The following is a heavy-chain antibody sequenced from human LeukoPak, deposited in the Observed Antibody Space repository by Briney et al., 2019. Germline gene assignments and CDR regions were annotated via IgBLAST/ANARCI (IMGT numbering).Heavy chain of an antibody. J-gene: IGHJ5*02. V-gene: IGHV4-38-2*01. CDR3: ARHRRSGGIALNWFDP. Sequence: KPSETLSLTCAVSGYPISSGYYWGWIRQPPGKGLEWIGSIYYSGSTYYNPSLKSRVTISVDTSKNQFSLKLSSVTAADTAVYYCARHRRSGGIALNWFDPWGQGTLVTVSS. CDR2: IYYSGST. D-gene: IGHD6-13*01. CDR1: GYPISSGYY.